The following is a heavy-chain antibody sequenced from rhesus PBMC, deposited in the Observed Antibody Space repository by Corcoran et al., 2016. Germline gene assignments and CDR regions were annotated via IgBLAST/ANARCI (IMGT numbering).Heavy chain of an antibody. CDR1: GYIFTSYV. J-gene: IGHJ4*01. Sequence: QEQLVQSGAEVKKPGASVKVSCKASGYIFTSYVISWLRQAPGQGFEWMGGIPPGYGSTSYAKKFQGRVTITADMSTSTVYMELSSLRSEDMAVYYCAAVEVEYCTGSGCYWNYFDYWGQGVLVTVSS. CDR2: IPPGYGST. V-gene: IGHV1-70*01. CDR3: AAVEVEYCTGSGCYWNYFDY. D-gene: IGHD2-21*01.